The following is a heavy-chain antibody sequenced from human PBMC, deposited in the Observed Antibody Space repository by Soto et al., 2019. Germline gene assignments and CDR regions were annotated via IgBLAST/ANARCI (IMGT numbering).Heavy chain of an antibody. D-gene: IGHD5-12*01. V-gene: IGHV1-69*08. CDR3: VRDSAIGSAFSGHDDIDS. CDR2: IIPMLAIT. J-gene: IGHJ4*02. CDR1: GGTFSNHI. Sequence: QVQLVQSGAEVKKPGSSVKVSCKASGGTFSNHIITWVRQAPGQGPEWMGRIIPMLAITNYAQKFQGRVTITADKSTTTASMEVSSLRPEDTDMYYCVRDSAIGSAFSGHDDIDSWGQGTLVTVSS.